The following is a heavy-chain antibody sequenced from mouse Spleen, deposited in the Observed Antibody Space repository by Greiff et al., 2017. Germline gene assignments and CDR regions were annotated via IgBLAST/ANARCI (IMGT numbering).Heavy chain of an antibody. V-gene: IGHV3-1*01. CDR3: ARDAGRGFAY. J-gene: IGHJ3*01. CDR2: ISYSGST. D-gene: IGHD3-3*01. CDR1: GYSITSGYD. Sequence: EVQLVESGPGLAKPSQSLSLTCTVTGYSITSGYDWHWIRHFPGNKLEWMGYISYSGSTNYNPSLKSRISITHDTSKNHFFLKLNSVTTEDTATYYCARDAGRGFAYWGQGTLVTVSA.